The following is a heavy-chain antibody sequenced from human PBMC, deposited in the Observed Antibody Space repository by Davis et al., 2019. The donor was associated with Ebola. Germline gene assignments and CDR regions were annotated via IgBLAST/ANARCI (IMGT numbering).Heavy chain of an antibody. CDR1: RYSFGGYY. CDR3: AIPPGYSSSWAFDY. CDR2: FDPEDGET. V-gene: IGHV1-8*02. Sequence: AASVTVSCRASRYSFGGYYIHWVRQVPGQGLEWMGGFDPEDGETFYAQKFQGRVTMTRNTSISTAYMELSSLRSEDTAVYYCAIPPGYSSSWAFDYWGQGTLVTVSS. D-gene: IGHD6-13*01. J-gene: IGHJ4*02.